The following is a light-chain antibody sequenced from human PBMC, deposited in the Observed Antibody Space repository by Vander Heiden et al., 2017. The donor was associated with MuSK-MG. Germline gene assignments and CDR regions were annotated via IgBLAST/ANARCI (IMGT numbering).Light chain of an antibody. Sequence: DIQMTQSPSSLSASVGDSVTITCRASQSISSYLNWYQQKPGKAPKLLIYAASSVQSGVPSRFSGSGSVTDFTLTISRLQPEDFATYYCQQSDSIPYTFGQGTKLEIK. J-gene: IGKJ2*01. CDR3: QQSDSIPYT. V-gene: IGKV1-39*01. CDR2: AAS. CDR1: QSISSY.